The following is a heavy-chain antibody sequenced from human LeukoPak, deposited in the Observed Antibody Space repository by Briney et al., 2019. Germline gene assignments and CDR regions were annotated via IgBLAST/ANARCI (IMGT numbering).Heavy chain of an antibody. Sequence: ASVKISCKASGYTFTGYYMHWVRQAPGQGLEWMGWINPNSGGTNYAQKFQGRVTMTRDTSISTAYMELSRLRSDDTAVYYCARDIKTEVTPIDYGGQGTLVTVLS. CDR1: GYTFTGYY. J-gene: IGHJ4*02. V-gene: IGHV1-2*02. CDR2: INPNSGGT. D-gene: IGHD2-21*02. CDR3: ARDIKTEVTPIDY.